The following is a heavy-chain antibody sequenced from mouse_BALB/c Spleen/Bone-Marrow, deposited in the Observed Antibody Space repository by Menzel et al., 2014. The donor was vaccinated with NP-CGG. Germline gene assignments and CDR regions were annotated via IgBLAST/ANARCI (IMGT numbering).Heavy chain of an antibody. CDR3: TRGVYYDYDEGAMDY. CDR1: GYTFTSYV. CDR2: INPYNDGT. V-gene: IGHV1-14*01. Sequence: EVKLQESGPELVKPGASVKMSCKASGYTFTSYVMHWVKQKPGQGLEWIGYINPYNDGTKYNEKFKGKATLTSDKSSSPAYMELSSLTSEDSAVYYCTRGVYYDYDEGAMDYWGQGSSVTDSS. D-gene: IGHD2-4*01. J-gene: IGHJ4*01.